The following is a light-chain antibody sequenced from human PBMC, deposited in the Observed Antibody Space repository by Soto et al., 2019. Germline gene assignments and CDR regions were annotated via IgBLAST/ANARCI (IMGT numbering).Light chain of an antibody. CDR2: DAS. CDR3: QQYDNLPYT. Sequence: DIQMTQSPSSLSASVGVRVSITFQASQDISNYLNWYQQKPGKAPKLLIYDASNLETGVPSKFSGSGSGTDFTFTISSLQPEDIATYYCQQYDNLPYTFGQGTKVDIK. CDR1: QDISNY. V-gene: IGKV1-33*01. J-gene: IGKJ2*01.